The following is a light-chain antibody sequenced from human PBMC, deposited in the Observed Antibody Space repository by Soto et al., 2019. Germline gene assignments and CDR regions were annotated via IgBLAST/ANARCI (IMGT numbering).Light chain of an antibody. V-gene: IGKV3-20*01. Sequence: EIVLTQSPGTLSLSPGERATLSCTASQSVSSSSLAWYQQKRGQAPRLLIHDASSRATGIPDRFSGSGSGTYFTLTISSLEPEDLAVYSCQQYGGSPRTFGQGTKVEVK. CDR1: QSVSSSS. CDR3: QQYGGSPRT. J-gene: IGKJ1*01. CDR2: DAS.